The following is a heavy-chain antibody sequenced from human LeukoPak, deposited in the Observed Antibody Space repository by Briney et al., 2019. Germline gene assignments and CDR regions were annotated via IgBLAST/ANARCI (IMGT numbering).Heavy chain of an antibody. Sequence: GRSLRLSCAASGFTSDDYAMHWVRQAPGKGLEWVSGISWNSGSIGYADSVKGRFTISRDNAKNSLYLQMNSLRAEDTALYYCAKERTSGYFDYWGQGTLVTVSS. CDR2: ISWNSGSI. V-gene: IGHV3-9*02. J-gene: IGHJ4*02. D-gene: IGHD2-15*01. CDR1: GFTSDDYA. CDR3: AKERTSGYFDY.